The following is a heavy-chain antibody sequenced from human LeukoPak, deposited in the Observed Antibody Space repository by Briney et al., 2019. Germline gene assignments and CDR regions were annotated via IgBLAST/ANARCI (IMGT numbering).Heavy chain of an antibody. CDR3: ASYIAAAGNY. J-gene: IGHJ4*02. D-gene: IGHD6-13*01. CDR2: INHSGST. CDR1: GGSFSGYY. V-gene: IGHV4-34*01. Sequence: SETLSLTCAVYGGSFSGYYWSWIRQPPRKGLEWIGEINHSGSTNYNPSLKSRVTISVDTSKNQFSLKLSSVTAADTAVYYCASYIAAAGNYWGQGTLVTASS.